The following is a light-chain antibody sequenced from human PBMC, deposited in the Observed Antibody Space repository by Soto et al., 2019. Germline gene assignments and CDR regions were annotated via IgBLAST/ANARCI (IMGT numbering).Light chain of an antibody. CDR1: QSVRTN. Sequence: EIVMTQSPATLSVSPGERVTLSCRAGQSVRTNLAWYQHRPGQAPRLLIYGATNRATGFPARFSGSGSGTEFTLTISSLQSEDFAVYYCQQYNNWPRTFGQGTKVDIK. CDR2: GAT. CDR3: QQYNNWPRT. J-gene: IGKJ1*01. V-gene: IGKV3-15*01.